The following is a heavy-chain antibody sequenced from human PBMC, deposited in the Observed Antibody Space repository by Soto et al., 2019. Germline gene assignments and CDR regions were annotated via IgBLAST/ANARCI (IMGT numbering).Heavy chain of an antibody. CDR1: GYIFVNYG. D-gene: IGHD3-16*01. CDR2: ISPYTGNT. CDR3: VMVDNYVTPTPQDV. Sequence: QVQLVQSGDEVKKPGASVKVSCKASGYIFVNYGIAWVRQAPGQGLEWMGWISPYTGNTHSATKIQGRLTMTTDTSTSTAYMDLGSLTSDDTAVYYCVMVDNYVTPTPQDVWGQGTTVIVSS. V-gene: IGHV1-18*01. J-gene: IGHJ6*02.